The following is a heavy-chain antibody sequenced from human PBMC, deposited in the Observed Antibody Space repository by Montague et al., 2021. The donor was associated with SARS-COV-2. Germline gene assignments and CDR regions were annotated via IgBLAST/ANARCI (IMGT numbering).Heavy chain of an antibody. CDR2: IYPDGST. Sequence: SLRLSCAASGFIVSNKYTSWVRQAAGKGLDWVSIIYPDGSTYYSDSLKGRFTISRDNSENTLYLQMNDLEPEDTAVYYCATSGAPNLGDSWGQGTLVTVSS. V-gene: IGHV3-53*01. CDR3: ATSGAPNLGDS. CDR1: GFIVSNKY. J-gene: IGHJ4*02. D-gene: IGHD2-8*01.